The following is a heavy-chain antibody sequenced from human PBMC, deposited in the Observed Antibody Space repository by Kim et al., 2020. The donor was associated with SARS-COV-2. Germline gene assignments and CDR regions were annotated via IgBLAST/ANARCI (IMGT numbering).Heavy chain of an antibody. D-gene: IGHD2-2*02. CDR1: GFTFSSYA. CDR2: ISSNGGST. J-gene: IGHJ3*02. V-gene: IGHV3-64D*06. Sequence: GGSLRLSCSASGFTFSSYAMHWVRQAPGKGLEYVSAISSNGGSTYYADSVKGRFTISRDNSKNTLYLQMSSLRAEDTAVYYCVKERGWGHCSSTSCYTDAFDIWGQGTMVTVSS. CDR3: VKERGWGHCSSTSCYTDAFDI.